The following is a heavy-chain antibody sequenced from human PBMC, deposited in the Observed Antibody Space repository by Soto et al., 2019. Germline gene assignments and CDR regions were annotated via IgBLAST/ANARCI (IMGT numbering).Heavy chain of an antibody. Sequence: QVQLVQSGAEVKKPGASVKVSCKATGYMFTRYGITWVRQAPGQGLEWMGWISLNNGKTNYAQKFQGRVTMTTDTSTNTAYMELRSLRSDDTAIYYCARHTDDVHYIWGSDYYRMDVWGQGSTVTVSS. CDR2: ISLNNGKT. CDR1: GYMFTRYG. V-gene: IGHV1-18*01. J-gene: IGHJ6*02. D-gene: IGHD3-16*01. CDR3: ARHTDDVHYIWGSDYYRMDV.